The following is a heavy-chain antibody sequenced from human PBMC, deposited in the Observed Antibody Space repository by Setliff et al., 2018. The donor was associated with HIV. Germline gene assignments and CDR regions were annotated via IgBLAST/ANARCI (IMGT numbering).Heavy chain of an antibody. CDR3: ARLREGGTSLIDL. CDR1: GGSISTYY. CDR2: IYYLGGT. J-gene: IGHJ5*02. D-gene: IGHD3-16*01. Sequence: KTSETLSLTCTVSGGSISTYYWSWIRQPPGKGLEWIGYIYYLGGTNYNPSLKSRVSISLDASKSEFSLKVISVTAADTAFYYCARLREGGTSLIDLWGQGTLVTVSS. V-gene: IGHV4-59*01.